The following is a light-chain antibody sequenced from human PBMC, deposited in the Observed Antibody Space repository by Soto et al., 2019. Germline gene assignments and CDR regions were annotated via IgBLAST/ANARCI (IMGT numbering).Light chain of an antibody. Sequence: EIVMTQSPATLSVSPGERAIFSCWASQSVSSNLAWYQHRPGQAPRLLIYGASTRAPGTPARFSGSGSGTDFTLTISSLQSEDFAVYYCQHYNDWPRTFGQGTKVEIK. CDR1: QSVSSN. CDR3: QHYNDWPRT. V-gene: IGKV3-15*01. CDR2: GAS. J-gene: IGKJ1*01.